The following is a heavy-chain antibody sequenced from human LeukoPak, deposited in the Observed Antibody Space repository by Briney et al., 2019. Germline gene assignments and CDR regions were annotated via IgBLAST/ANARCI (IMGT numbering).Heavy chain of an antibody. Sequence: GGSLRLSCAASGFTFDDYALHWVRQAPGKGLEGVSGISWNSGSIGYVDSVKGRFIISRDNAKNSLYLQMNSLRVEDSAVYYCARAHSSSWYTTVDCWGQGTLVTVSS. V-gene: IGHV3-9*01. CDR3: ARAHSSSWYTTVDC. CDR2: ISWNSGSI. J-gene: IGHJ4*02. D-gene: IGHD6-13*01. CDR1: GFTFDDYA.